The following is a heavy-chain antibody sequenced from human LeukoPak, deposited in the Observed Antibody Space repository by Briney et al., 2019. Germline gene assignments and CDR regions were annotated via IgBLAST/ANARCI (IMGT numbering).Heavy chain of an antibody. D-gene: IGHD5-12*01. Sequence: GGSLRLSCAASGFTLSSYAMNWVRQAPGKGLEWVSVISGSGGGTYYADSVKGRFTISRDNCRNTLYLQMSSLRAEDTALYYCLKAGVATIWGCFDSWGQGTLVTVSS. CDR1: GFTLSSYA. V-gene: IGHV3-23*01. CDR3: LKAGVATIWGCFDS. CDR2: ISGSGGGT. J-gene: IGHJ4*02.